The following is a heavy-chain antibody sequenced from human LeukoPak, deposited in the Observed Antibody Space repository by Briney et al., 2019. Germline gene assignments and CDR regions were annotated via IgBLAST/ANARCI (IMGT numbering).Heavy chain of an antibody. CDR2: IYYSGST. CDR1: GGSISSGDYY. V-gene: IGHV4-30-4*01. J-gene: IGHJ6*02. Sequence: PSQTLSLTCTVSGGSISSGDYYWSWIRQPPGKGLEWIGYIYYSGSTYYNPSLKSRVTISVDKSKNQFSLKLSSVTAADTAVYYCARDPRYSYGPLYYYYGMDVWGQGTTVTVSS. D-gene: IGHD5-18*01. CDR3: ARDPRYSYGPLYYYYGMDV.